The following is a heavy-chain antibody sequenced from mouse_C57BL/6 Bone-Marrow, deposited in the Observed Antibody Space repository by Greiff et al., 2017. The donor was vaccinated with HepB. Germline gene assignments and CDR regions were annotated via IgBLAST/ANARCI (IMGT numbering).Heavy chain of an antibody. J-gene: IGHJ2*01. V-gene: IGHV1-50*01. CDR3: ARHGYGSPSDY. CDR2: IDPSDSYT. D-gene: IGHD1-1*01. CDR1: GYTFTSYW. Sequence: VQLQQPGAELVKPGASVKLSCKASGYTFTSYWMQWVKQRPGQGLEWIGEIDPSDSYTNYNQKFKGKATLTVDTSSSTAYMQLSSLTSEDSAVYYCARHGYGSPSDYWGQGTTLTVSS.